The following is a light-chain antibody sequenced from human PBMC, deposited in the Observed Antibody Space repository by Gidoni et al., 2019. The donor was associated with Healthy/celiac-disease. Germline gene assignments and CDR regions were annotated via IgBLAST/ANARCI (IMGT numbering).Light chain of an antibody. J-gene: IGKJ5*01. CDR3: QQCNNWPPIT. V-gene: IGKV3-15*01. CDR1: QSVRST. CDR2: GAS. Sequence: EIVMTQFPVTLSVSPGERATPSCRPSQSVRSTLAWYQQKPGQAPGHLIYGASARAIGIPARFSGSGSETEFTLTIGSLQSEDFAVYYCQQCNNWPPITFGQGTQLEIK.